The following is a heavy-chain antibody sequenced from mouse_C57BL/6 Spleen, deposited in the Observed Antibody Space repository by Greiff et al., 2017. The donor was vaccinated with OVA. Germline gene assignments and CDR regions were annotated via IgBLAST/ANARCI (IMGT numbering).Heavy chain of an antibody. J-gene: IGHJ4*01. Sequence: QGVESGGGLVQPKGSLKLSCAASGFSFNTYAMNWVRQAPGKGLEWVARIRSKSNNYATYYADSVKDRFTISRDDSESMLYLQMNNLKTEDTAMYYCVRQRVYDYDEDFGAMDYWGQGTSVTVSS. CDR1: GFSFNTYA. CDR2: IRSKSNNYAT. D-gene: IGHD2-4*01. CDR3: VRQRVYDYDEDFGAMDY. V-gene: IGHV10-1*01.